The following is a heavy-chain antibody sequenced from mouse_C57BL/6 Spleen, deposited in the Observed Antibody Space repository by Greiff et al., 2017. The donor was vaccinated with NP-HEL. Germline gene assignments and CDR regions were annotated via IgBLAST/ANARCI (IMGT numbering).Heavy chain of an antibody. D-gene: IGHD1-1*01. CDR3: ARDRTTVVAPSYAMDY. Sequence: EVQLVESGGGLVKPGGSLKLSCAVSGFTFSSYAMSWVRQTPEKRLEWVATISDGGSYTYYPDNVKGRFIISRDNAKNNLYLQMNNMKSEDTAMYNCARDRTTVVAPSYAMDYWGQGTSVTVSS. V-gene: IGHV5-4*01. CDR1: GFTFSSYA. CDR2: ISDGGSYT. J-gene: IGHJ4*01.